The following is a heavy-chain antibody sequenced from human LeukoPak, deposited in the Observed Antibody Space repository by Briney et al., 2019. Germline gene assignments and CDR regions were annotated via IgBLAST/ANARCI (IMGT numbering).Heavy chain of an antibody. CDR1: GYTFSNYG. CDR3: TRAGNGDYVSDS. CDR2: ISGYNGNR. D-gene: IGHD4-17*01. Sequence: ASVKVSCKPSGYTFSNYGIAWVRQAPRQGLEWMGGISGYNGNRKYAPKFRGRVTMTTDTSTGTAYLELRNLKSDDTALYYCTRAGNGDYVSDSWGQGTLVTVSS. J-gene: IGHJ5*01. V-gene: IGHV1-18*01.